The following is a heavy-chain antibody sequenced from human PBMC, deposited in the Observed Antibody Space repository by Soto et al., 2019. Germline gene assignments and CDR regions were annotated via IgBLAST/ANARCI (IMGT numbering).Heavy chain of an antibody. CDR1: GGSIRSSTYF. Sequence: QLQLQESGPGLVKPSETLSLTCTVSGGSIRSSTYFWGWIRQAPGKGLEWIGNMHYSGGTYYNPSLKSRVTMSVDTSKNQFSLRLNSVTAADTAVYYCARHGQDSWSTIDYWGPGSLVTVSS. CDR2: MHYSGGT. D-gene: IGHD6-13*01. J-gene: IGHJ4*02. CDR3: ARHGQDSWSTIDY. V-gene: IGHV4-39*01.